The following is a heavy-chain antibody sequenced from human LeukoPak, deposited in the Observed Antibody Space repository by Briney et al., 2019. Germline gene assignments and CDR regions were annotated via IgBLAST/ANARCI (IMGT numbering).Heavy chain of an antibody. CDR3: AKPKPGSRDGYYYYYYMDV. CDR2: ISGSGGST. Sequence: GGSLRLSCAASGFTFSSYAMSWVRQAPGKGLEWVSAISGSGGSTYYADSVKGRFTISRDNSKNTLYLQMNSLRAEDTAVYYCAKPKPGSRDGYYYYYYMDVWGKGTTVTVSS. D-gene: IGHD1-1*01. J-gene: IGHJ6*03. V-gene: IGHV3-23*01. CDR1: GFTFSSYA.